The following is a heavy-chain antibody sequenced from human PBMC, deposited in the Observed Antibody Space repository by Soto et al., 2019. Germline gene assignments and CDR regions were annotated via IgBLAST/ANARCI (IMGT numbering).Heavy chain of an antibody. D-gene: IGHD2-21*02. V-gene: IGHV5-51*03. CDR2: IYPDDSDT. Sequence: EVQLVQSGAEMKKPGESLKISCKGSGYSFTSYWIGWVRQMPGKGLEWMGIIYPDDSDTRYSPSFQGQVTISADKSISTAYLQWSSLKASDTAMYYCARTRVVTGSTDAFDIWGQGTMVTVSS. CDR1: GYSFTSYW. CDR3: ARTRVVTGSTDAFDI. J-gene: IGHJ3*02.